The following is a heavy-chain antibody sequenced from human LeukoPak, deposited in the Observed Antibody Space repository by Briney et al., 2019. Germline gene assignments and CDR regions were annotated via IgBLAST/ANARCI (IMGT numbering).Heavy chain of an antibody. D-gene: IGHD3-10*01. CDR2: IYSGGST. Sequence: SGGSLRLSCAASGFTVSSNYMSWVRQAPGKGLEWVSIIYSGGSTFYADSVKGRFTISRDNSKNTLYLQMNSLRAEDTAVFYCAKDRGFGVFFQYYFDYWGQGTLVTVSS. CDR3: AKDRGFGVFFQYYFDY. V-gene: IGHV3-53*01. J-gene: IGHJ4*02. CDR1: GFTVSSNY.